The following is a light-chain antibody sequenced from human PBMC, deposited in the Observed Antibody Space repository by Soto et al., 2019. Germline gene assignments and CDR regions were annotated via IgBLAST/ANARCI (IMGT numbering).Light chain of an antibody. Sequence: LTQPASVSGTPEQSITISCTGSNSDVGLYDFVSWYQHHPGRAPKLIVSEVSHRPSGISNRFSGSKSGNTASMTISGLQSDVEADYYCISYTSHYVRNLFGSGT. CDR3: ISYTSHYVRNL. J-gene: IGLJ1*01. V-gene: IGLV2-14*01. CDR1: NSDVGLYDF. CDR2: EVS.